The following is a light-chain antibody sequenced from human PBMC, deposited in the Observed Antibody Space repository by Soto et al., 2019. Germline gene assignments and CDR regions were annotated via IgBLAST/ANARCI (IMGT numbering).Light chain of an antibody. CDR2: VDDDGSH. Sequence: QSVLTQSPSASASLGASVKLTCTVSSGHANYAIAWHQQQPQKGPRYLMKVDDDGSHNRGAGIPDRFSGSSSGAERDLTISRLQSEDEADYYCQTEATGIRVFGGGTKLTVL. J-gene: IGLJ3*02. CDR3: QTEATGIRV. CDR1: SGHANYA. V-gene: IGLV4-69*01.